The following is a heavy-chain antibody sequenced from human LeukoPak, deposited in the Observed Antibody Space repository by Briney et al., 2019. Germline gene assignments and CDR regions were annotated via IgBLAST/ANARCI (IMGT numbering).Heavy chain of an antibody. CDR2: IVVGSGNT. CDR3: AADRYYYGSGTNKGWFDP. D-gene: IGHD3-10*01. J-gene: IGHJ5*02. V-gene: IGHV1-58*02. Sequence: SVKVSCKASGFTFTSSAMQWVRQARGQRLEWIGWIVVGSGNTNYAQKFQERVTITRDMSTSTAYMELSSLRSEDTAVYYCAADRYYYGSGTNKGWFDPWGQGTLVTVSS. CDR1: GFTFTSSA.